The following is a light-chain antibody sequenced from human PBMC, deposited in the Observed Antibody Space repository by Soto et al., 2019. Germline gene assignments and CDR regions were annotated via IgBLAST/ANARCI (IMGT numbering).Light chain of an antibody. V-gene: IGKV3-11*01. CDR1: QSVSSY. Sequence: EIVLTQSPATLSLSPGERATLSCRASQSVSSYLAWYQQKPGQAPRLLISDASNRATGIPARFRGSGSGTDFTLTISSLEAEDFAVYYFQQRSNWPTFGQGTKVEIK. J-gene: IGKJ1*01. CDR2: DAS. CDR3: QQRSNWPT.